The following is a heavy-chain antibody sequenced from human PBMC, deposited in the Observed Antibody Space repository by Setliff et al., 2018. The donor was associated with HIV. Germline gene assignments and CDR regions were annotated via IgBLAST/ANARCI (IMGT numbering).Heavy chain of an antibody. CDR1: GGSFSGHY. CDR2: ISHSGST. D-gene: IGHD2-21*02. V-gene: IGHV4-34*01. CDR3: ARGSRSPLVNKFRVTPAFDY. Sequence: PSETLSLTWAVYGGSFSGHYWSWIRQTPGKGLEWIGDISHSGSTNYNPSLKSRVTISVDTSKNQFSLRLTSVTAADTAVYFCARGSRSPLVNKFRVTPAFDYWGQGTLVTVSS. J-gene: IGHJ4*01.